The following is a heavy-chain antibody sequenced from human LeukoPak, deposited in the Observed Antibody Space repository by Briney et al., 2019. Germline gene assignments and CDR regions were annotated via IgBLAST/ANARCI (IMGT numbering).Heavy chain of an antibody. J-gene: IGHJ5*02. V-gene: IGHV4-59*04. CDR2: IYHSGST. CDR1: GGSISSYY. D-gene: IGHD3-22*01. CDR3: ARSGYYSPTHFDP. Sequence: PSETLSLTCTVSGGSISSYYWSWIRQPPGKGLEWIGSIYHSGSTYYNPSLKSRVTISVDTSKNQFSLKLSSVTAADTAVYYCARSGYYSPTHFDPWGQGTLVTVSS.